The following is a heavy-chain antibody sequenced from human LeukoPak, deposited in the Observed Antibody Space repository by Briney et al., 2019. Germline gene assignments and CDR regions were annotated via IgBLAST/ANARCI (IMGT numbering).Heavy chain of an antibody. Sequence: SETLSLTCAVYGGSFSGYYWSWIRQPPGKGLEWIGEINHSGSTNYNPSLKSRVTISVDTSKNQFSLKLSSVTAADTAVYYCARGPRALRFWLNWFDPWGQGTLVTVSS. CDR2: INHSGST. V-gene: IGHV4-34*01. CDR1: GGSFSGYY. CDR3: ARGPRALRFWLNWFDP. D-gene: IGHD3-3*01. J-gene: IGHJ5*02.